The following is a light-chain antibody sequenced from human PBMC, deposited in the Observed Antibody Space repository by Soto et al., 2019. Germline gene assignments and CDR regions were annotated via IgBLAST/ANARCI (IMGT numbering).Light chain of an antibody. CDR3: NSYTSSSTRV. CDR1: SSDVGGYNY. Sequence: QSALTQPASVSGSPGQSITISCTGTSSDVGGYNYVSWYQQHPGTAPKLLIYEVINRPSGVSNRFSGSKSGNTASLTISVLQAEDEADYYCNSYTSSSTRVFGGGTKVTVL. J-gene: IGLJ2*01. CDR2: EVI. V-gene: IGLV2-14*01.